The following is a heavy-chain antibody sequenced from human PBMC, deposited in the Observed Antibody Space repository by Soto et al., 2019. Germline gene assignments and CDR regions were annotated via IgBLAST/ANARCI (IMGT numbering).Heavy chain of an antibody. J-gene: IGHJ6*02. Sequence: ASVKVSCKASGYTFTSYGISWVRQAPGQGLEWMGWISAYNGNTNYAQKLQGKVTMTTDTSTSTAYMELRSLRSDDTAVYYCARDPITTGYYYGMDVWGQGTTVTVPS. CDR2: ISAYNGNT. D-gene: IGHD2-8*02. V-gene: IGHV1-18*04. CDR1: GYTFTSYG. CDR3: ARDPITTGYYYGMDV.